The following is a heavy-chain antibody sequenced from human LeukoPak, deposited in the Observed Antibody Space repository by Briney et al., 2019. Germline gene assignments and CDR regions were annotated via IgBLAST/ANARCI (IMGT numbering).Heavy chain of an antibody. D-gene: IGHD5-12*01. CDR1: GFTFSNYG. V-gene: IGHV3-48*02. J-gene: IGHJ4*02. CDR3: ARAMRSGYDY. Sequence: GGSLRLSCVASGFTFSNYGMNWVRQAPGKGLEWFSYISSSSDAIYYADSVKGRFTISRDNAKNSLYLEMNSLRDEDTAVYYCARAMRSGYDYWGQGTLVTVSS. CDR2: ISSSSDAI.